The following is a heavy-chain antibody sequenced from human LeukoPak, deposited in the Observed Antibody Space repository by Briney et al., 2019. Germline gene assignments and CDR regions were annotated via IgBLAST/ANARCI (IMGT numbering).Heavy chain of an antibody. J-gene: IGHJ6*03. V-gene: IGHV3-48*01. Sequence: GSLRLSCAASGFTFSSYSMNWVRQAPGKGLEWVSYISSSSSTIYYADSVKGRFTISRDNAKNSLHLQMNSLRAEDTAVYYCARDFGYVGYYMDVWGKGTTVTVSS. D-gene: IGHD5-12*01. CDR3: ARDFGYVGYYMDV. CDR1: GFTFSSYS. CDR2: ISSSSSTI.